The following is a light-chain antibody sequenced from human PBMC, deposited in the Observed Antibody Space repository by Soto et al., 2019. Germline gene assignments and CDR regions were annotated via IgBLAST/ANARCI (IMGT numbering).Light chain of an antibody. J-gene: IGLJ2*01. CDR2: EVN. CDR3: SSYAGSNNFVV. CDR1: SSDVGGFNY. V-gene: IGLV2-8*01. Sequence: QSALTQPPSASGPPGQSVTLSCTGTSSDVGGFNYVSWYQQHPGKAPKRMIYEVNKRPSGVPDRFSGSKSGNTASLTVSGLQAEDEADYYCSSYAGSNNFVVFGGGTKLTVL.